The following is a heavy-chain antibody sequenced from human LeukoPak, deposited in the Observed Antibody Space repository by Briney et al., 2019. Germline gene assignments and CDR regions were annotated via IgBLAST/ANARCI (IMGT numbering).Heavy chain of an antibody. CDR2: SNHSGRT. J-gene: IGHJ4*02. CDR3: ARGAAAALWYYLDY. D-gene: IGHD6-13*01. V-gene: IGHV4-34*01. Sequence: SETLSLTCAVYGGAFSGYYWSWIRQPPGKGLEWIGESNHSGRTNFNPSLKSRVTISVDTSKNQFSLKLNSVTAADTAVYYCARGAAAALWYYLDYWGQGTLVTVSS. CDR1: GGAFSGYY.